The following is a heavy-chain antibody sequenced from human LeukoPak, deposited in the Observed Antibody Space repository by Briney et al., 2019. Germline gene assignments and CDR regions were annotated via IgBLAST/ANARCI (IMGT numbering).Heavy chain of an antibody. CDR2: IYHSGST. V-gene: IGHV4-38-2*02. J-gene: IGHJ4*02. CDR1: GYSISSGYY. D-gene: IGHD6-19*01. CDR3: ASPSSGWYYLDY. Sequence: SETLSLTCTVSGYSISSGYYWGWIRQPPGKGLEWIGSIYHSGSTYYNPSLKSRVTISVDTSKNQFSLKLSSVTAADTAVHYCASPSSGWYYLDYWGQGTLVTVSS.